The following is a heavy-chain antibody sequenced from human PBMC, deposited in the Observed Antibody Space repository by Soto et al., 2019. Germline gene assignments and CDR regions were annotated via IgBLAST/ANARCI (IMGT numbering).Heavy chain of an antibody. V-gene: IGHV1-58*01. CDR1: GFTFTSSA. CDR2: IVVGSGNT. J-gene: IGHJ3*02. Sequence: SVKVSCKVSGFTFTSSAVRWVRQARGQRLEWIGWIVVGSGNTNYAQKFQERVTITRDKSTSTAYMELSSLRSEDTAVYYCAAYIVVVPAAKVYSGFDIWGQGTMVTVSS. D-gene: IGHD2-2*01. CDR3: AAYIVVVPAAKVYSGFDI.